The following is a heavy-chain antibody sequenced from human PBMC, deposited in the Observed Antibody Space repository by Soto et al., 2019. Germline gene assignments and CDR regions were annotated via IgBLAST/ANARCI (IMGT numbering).Heavy chain of an antibody. CDR1: GGTFSNYA. V-gene: IGHV1-69*01. Sequence: QVQLEQSGAEVKKPGSSLKVSCKATGGTFSNYAISWVRQAPGQGLEWMAGIIPVYGTPNYAQRFQDRVTIIADESPTTAYMEVHSLRSEDTAIYYCSIVTAYGMDVWGPGTTVIVSS. J-gene: IGHJ6*02. CDR2: IIPVYGTP. CDR3: SIVTAYGMDV. D-gene: IGHD2-15*01.